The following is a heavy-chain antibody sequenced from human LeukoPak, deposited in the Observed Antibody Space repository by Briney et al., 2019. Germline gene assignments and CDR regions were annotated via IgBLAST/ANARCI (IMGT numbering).Heavy chain of an antibody. CDR3: ATREGYFGLLDP. CDR1: GGSISSGGYY. Sequence: SETLSLTCTVSGGSISSGGYYWSWIRQHPGKSLEWIGYIYYSGSTYYNPSLKSRVTISVDTSKNQFSLKLSSVTAADTAVYYCATREGYFGLLDPWGQGTLVTVSS. J-gene: IGHJ5*02. CDR2: IYYSGST. V-gene: IGHV4-31*03. D-gene: IGHD3-9*01.